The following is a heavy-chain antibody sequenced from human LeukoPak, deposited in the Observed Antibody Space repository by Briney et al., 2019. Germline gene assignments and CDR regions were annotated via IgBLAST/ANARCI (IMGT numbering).Heavy chain of an antibody. CDR3: ARGKNSYGGFDY. J-gene: IGHJ4*02. CDR2: IYYSGST. D-gene: IGHD5-18*01. Sequence: SETLSLTCTVSGGSISSSSYYWGWIRQPPGKGLEWIGSIYYSGSTYYNPSLKSRVTISVDTSKNQFSLKLSSVTAADTAVYYCARGKNSYGGFDYWGQGTLVTVSS. V-gene: IGHV4-39*01. CDR1: GGSISSSSYY.